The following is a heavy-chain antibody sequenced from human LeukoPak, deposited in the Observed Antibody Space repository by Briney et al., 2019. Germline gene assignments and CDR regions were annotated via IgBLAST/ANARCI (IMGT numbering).Heavy chain of an antibody. Sequence: SETLSLTCTVSGGSISSYYWSWIRQSPGKGLEWIGYIYYSGSTNYNPSLKSRVTISVDTSKNQFSLKLSSVTAADTAVYYCARDGPGSGWYFDYWGQGTLVTVSS. CDR2: IYYSGST. D-gene: IGHD6-19*01. CDR3: ARDGPGSGWYFDY. J-gene: IGHJ4*02. V-gene: IGHV4-59*01. CDR1: GGSISSYY.